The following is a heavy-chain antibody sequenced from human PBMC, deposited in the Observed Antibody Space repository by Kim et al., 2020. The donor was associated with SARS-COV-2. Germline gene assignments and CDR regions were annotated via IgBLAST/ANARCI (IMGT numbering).Heavy chain of an antibody. CDR1: GGSISSSSYY. Sequence: SETLSLTCTVSGGSISSSSYYWGWIRQPPGKGLEWIGSIYYSGSTYYNPSLKSRVTISVDTSKNQFSLKLSSVTAADTAVYYCARLQNWGLIDYWGQGTLVTVSS. D-gene: IGHD7-27*01. V-gene: IGHV4-39*01. J-gene: IGHJ4*02. CDR2: IYYSGST. CDR3: ARLQNWGLIDY.